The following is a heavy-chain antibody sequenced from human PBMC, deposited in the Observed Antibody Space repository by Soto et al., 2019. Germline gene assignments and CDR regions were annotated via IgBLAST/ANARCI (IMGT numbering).Heavy chain of an antibody. D-gene: IGHD3-10*01. CDR1: GGTFSSYT. J-gene: IGHJ6*02. V-gene: IGHV1-69*02. CDR2: IIPILGIA. Sequence: GASVKVSCKASGGTFSSYTISWVRQAPGQGLECMGRIIPILGIANYAQKFQGRVTITADKSTSTAYMELSSLRSEDTAVYYCASGAVRGVIILRRDYYGMDVWGQGTTVTVSS. CDR3: ASGAVRGVIILRRDYYGMDV.